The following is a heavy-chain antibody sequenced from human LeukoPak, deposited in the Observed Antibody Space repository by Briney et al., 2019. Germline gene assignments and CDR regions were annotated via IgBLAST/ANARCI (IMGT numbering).Heavy chain of an antibody. CDR3: ATRMRYFDWQTTDY. V-gene: IGHV4-39*07. D-gene: IGHD3-9*01. Sequence: SETLSLTCTVSGGSISSSSYYWGWIRQPPGKGLEWIGSIYYSGSTYYNPSLKSRVTISVDTSKNQLSLKLSSMTAADTAVYYCATRMRYFDWQTTDYWGQGTLVTVSS. CDR1: GGSISSSSYY. J-gene: IGHJ4*02. CDR2: IYYSGST.